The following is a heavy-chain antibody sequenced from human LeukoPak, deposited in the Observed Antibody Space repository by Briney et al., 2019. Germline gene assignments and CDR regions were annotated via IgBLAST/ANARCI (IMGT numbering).Heavy chain of an antibody. J-gene: IGHJ4*02. CDR1: GFTFDDYV. CDR3: AREQDSDYYDSSGYIFDY. V-gene: IGHV3-9*01. Sequence: PGRSLRLSCAASGFTFDDYVMHWVRQAPGKGLEWVSGITWNSDTIAYADSVKGRFTISRDNAKNSLYLQMNSLRAEDTAVYYCAREQDSDYYDSSGYIFDYWGQGTLVTVSS. CDR2: ITWNSDTI. D-gene: IGHD3-22*01.